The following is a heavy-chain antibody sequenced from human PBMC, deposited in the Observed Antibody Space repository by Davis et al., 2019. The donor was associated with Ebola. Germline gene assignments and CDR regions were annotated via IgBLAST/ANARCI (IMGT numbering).Heavy chain of an antibody. CDR2: ISYDGSNK. CDR3: AKGAALDY. Sequence: GGSLRLSCAASGFTFSSYGMHWVRQAPGKGLEWVAVISYDGSNKYHADSVKGRFTISRDNSKNTLYLQMNSLRAEDTAVYYCAKGAALDYWGQGTLVTVSS. V-gene: IGHV3-30*18. D-gene: IGHD6-13*01. CDR1: GFTFSSYG. J-gene: IGHJ4*02.